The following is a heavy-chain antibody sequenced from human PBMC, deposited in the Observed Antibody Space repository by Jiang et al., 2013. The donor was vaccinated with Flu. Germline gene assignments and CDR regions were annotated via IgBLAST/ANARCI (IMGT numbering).Heavy chain of an antibody. V-gene: IGHV6-1*01. CDR3: AIWGATAGGMDV. Sequence: QTLSLTCAISGGSVSSNSAAWNWIRQSPSRGLEWLGRTYYRSKWYNDYAVSVKSRITINPDTSKNQFSLQLNSVTPEDTAVYYCAIWGATAGGMDVWGQGTTVTVSS. D-gene: IGHD1-26*01. CDR1: GGSVSSNSAA. CDR2: TYYRSKWYN. J-gene: IGHJ6*02.